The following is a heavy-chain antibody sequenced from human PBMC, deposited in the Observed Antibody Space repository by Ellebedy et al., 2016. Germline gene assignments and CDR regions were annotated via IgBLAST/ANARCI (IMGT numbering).Heavy chain of an antibody. D-gene: IGHD5-18*01. V-gene: IGHV3-11*01. CDR1: GFTFSDYY. J-gene: IGHJ4*02. CDR2: ISSSGSTI. CDR3: ARMDTAMVMGVDY. Sequence: GESLKISXAASGFTFSDYYMSWIRQAPGKGLEWVSYISSSGSTIYYADSVKGRFTISRDNAKNSLYLQMNSLRAEDTAVYYCARMDTAMVMGVDYWGQGTLVTVSS.